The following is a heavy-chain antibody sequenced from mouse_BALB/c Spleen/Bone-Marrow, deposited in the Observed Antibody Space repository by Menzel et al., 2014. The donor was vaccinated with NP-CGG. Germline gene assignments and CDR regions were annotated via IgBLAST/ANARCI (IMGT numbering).Heavy chain of an antibody. CDR1: GYTFTSYV. Sequence: EVKLMESGPELVKPGASVKMSCKASGYTFTSYVMHWVKQKPGQGLEWIGYINPYNDGTKYNEKFKGKATLTSDKSSSTAYMELSSLTFEDSAVYYCARDGNPYWYFDVWGAGTTVTVSS. D-gene: IGHD2-1*01. CDR3: ARDGNPYWYFDV. J-gene: IGHJ1*01. V-gene: IGHV1-14*01. CDR2: INPYNDGT.